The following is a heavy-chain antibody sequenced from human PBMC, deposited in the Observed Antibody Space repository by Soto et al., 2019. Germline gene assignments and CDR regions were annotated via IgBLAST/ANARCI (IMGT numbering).Heavy chain of an antibody. V-gene: IGHV2-5*02. Sequence: QITLKESGPTLVKPTQTLTLTCTFSGFSLSTSGVGVGWIRQPPGKALEWLALIYWDGDKRYSPSLKSRLTTANDTSNNQVVPPITNTDPVDTATYSSARTLVGAASHYYGSDVWGKGTTFTVCS. J-gene: IGHJ6*04. CDR2: IYWDGDK. D-gene: IGHD1-26*01. CDR3: ARTLVGAASHYYGSDV. CDR1: GFSLSTSGVG.